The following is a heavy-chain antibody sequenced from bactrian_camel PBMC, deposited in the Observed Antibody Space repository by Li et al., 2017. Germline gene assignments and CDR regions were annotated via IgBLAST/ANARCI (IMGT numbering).Heavy chain of an antibody. D-gene: IGHD3*01. CDR3: AADRFSAGWNKYDYNY. V-gene: IGHV3S28*01. Sequence: QLVESGGGSVQAGGSLRLSCAPSRYTYNYCMGWFRQAPGKDREGVARIATGSGNTYYADSVKGRFTISKDNAKNTLNLQMNSLKPEDTAMYYCAADRFSAGWNKYDYNYWGQGTQVTVS. CDR1: RYTYNYC. CDR2: IATGSGNT. J-gene: IGHJ4*01.